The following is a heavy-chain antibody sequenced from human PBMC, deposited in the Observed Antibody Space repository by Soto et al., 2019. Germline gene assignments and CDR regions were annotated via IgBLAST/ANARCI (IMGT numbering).Heavy chain of an antibody. V-gene: IGHV3-7*01. CDR2: RKDEGSEK. Sequence: GGSLSLSWAEAGFNLSSYLMSWVRQPSGKGLEWVGNRKDEGSEKFYVDSVKRRLMISRDNAENSLYLQMNSLRAEETGVYFCERDQKWGYSYGPDDYWGQGTLVTVS. CDR1: GFNLSSYL. D-gene: IGHD5-18*01. CDR3: ERDQKWGYSYGPDDY. J-gene: IGHJ4*02.